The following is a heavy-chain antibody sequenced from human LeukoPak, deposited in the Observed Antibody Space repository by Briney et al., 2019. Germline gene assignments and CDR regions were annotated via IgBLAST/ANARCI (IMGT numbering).Heavy chain of an antibody. CDR1: GFTFSRYW. Sequence: GGSLRLSCAASGFTFSRYWMHWVRQAPGKGLVWVSRINSDGSGTTYTDSVKGRFTISRDNTKNTLYLQMNSLRADDTAVYYCARLSRGYSYGWVDYWGQGTLVTVSS. CDR2: INSDGSGT. J-gene: IGHJ4*02. CDR3: ARLSRGYSYGWVDY. D-gene: IGHD5-18*01. V-gene: IGHV3-74*01.